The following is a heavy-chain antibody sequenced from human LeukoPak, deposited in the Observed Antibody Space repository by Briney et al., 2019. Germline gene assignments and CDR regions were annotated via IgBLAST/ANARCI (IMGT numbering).Heavy chain of an antibody. J-gene: IGHJ3*02. CDR1: GYTFTSYG. CDR2: ISAYNGNT. CDR3: ARDLDSSGWYDAFDI. Sequence: ASVKVSCKASGYTFTSYGISWVRQAPGQGLEWMGWISAYNGNTNYAQKLQGRVTMTTDTSTSTAYMELRSLRSDDTAVYYCARDLDSSGWYDAFDIWGQGTMVTVSS. D-gene: IGHD6-19*01. V-gene: IGHV1-18*01.